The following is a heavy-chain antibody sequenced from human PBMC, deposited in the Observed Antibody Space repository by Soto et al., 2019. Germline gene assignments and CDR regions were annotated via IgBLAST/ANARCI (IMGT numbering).Heavy chain of an antibody. J-gene: IGHJ4*02. CDR2: IHDGGAT. CDR3: GGGGGWLPEN. V-gene: IGHV4-59*03. D-gene: IGHD5-12*01. CDR1: GDSSNNYY. Sequence: QVQLQEAGPGLVKPSEALSLTCTVSGDSSNNYYWSWIRQPPGKGLEWIANIHDGGATTYNPSLGRRVTKSGGTPKKQFPLKPNSNAAADPAVFYWGGGGGWLPENWGQGTLVSVSS.